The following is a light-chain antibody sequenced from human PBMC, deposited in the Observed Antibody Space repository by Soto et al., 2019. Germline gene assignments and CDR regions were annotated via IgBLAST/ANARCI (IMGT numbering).Light chain of an antibody. CDR2: GAS. J-gene: IGKJ3*01. V-gene: IGKV3-20*01. Sequence: EIVLTQSPGTLSLSPGERATLSCRASQSVSSSFLAWYQQKPGQAPRLLIYGASSRATGIPDWFSGSRSGIDFTLTISRLEPEEFAVYYCQQYDSSPSAFGPGTKVDIK. CDR1: QSVSSSF. CDR3: QQYDSSPSA.